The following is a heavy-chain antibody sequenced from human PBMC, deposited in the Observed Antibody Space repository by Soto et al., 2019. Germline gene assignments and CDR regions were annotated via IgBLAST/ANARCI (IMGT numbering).Heavy chain of an antibody. CDR2: IYYSGST. J-gene: IGHJ5*02. CDR3: AREPRIAVAGST. D-gene: IGHD6-19*01. Sequence: PSETLSLTCTVSGGSVGSGSYYWSWIRQPPGKGLEWIGYIYYSGSTNYNPSLKSRVTISVDTSKNQFSLKLSSVTAADTAVYYCAREPRIAVAGSTWGQGTLVTVSS. V-gene: IGHV4-61*01. CDR1: GGSVGSGSYY.